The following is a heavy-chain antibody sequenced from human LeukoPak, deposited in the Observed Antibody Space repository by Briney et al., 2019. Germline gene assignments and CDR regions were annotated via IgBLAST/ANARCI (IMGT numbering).Heavy chain of an antibody. CDR3: ASLWDYIKTGDYMDV. CDR2: IYYSGST. CDR1: GGSISSYY. D-gene: IGHD4-11*01. J-gene: IGHJ6*03. Sequence: SETLSLTCTVSGGSISSYYWSWIRQPPGKGLESIGYIYYSGSTNYNPSLKSRVTISVDTSKNQFSLKLSSVTAADTAVYYCASLWDYIKTGDYMDVWGKGTTVTVSS. V-gene: IGHV4-59*01.